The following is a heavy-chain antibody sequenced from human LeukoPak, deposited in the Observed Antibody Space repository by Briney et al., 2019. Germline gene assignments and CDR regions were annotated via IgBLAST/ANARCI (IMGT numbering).Heavy chain of an antibody. CDR1: GGSFSGYY. CDR2: INHGGST. V-gene: IGHV4-34*01. Sequence: ETLSLTCAVYGGSFSGYYWAWIRQPPGKGLEWIGEINHGGSTNYNPSLKSRVTISVDTSKNQFSLKLTSVTAADTAVYYCARPGYGSGSYSAFDIWGQGIMVTVSS. D-gene: IGHD3-10*01. CDR3: ARPGYGSGSYSAFDI. J-gene: IGHJ3*02.